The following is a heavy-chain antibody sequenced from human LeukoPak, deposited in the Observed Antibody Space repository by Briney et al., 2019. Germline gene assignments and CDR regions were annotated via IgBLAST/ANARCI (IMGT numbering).Heavy chain of an antibody. V-gene: IGHV3-21*06. CDR1: GFTFSNYN. Sequence: GGSLRLSCAASGFTFSNYNFYWVRQAPGKGLEWVSSISSTSSYIYYADSVKGRFTISRDNAKNSLYLQMNSLRAEDTAVYYCAGALRYFDFPYYYYYGMDVWGQGTTVTVSS. D-gene: IGHD3-9*01. J-gene: IGHJ6*02. CDR3: AGALRYFDFPYYYYYGMDV. CDR2: ISSTSSYI.